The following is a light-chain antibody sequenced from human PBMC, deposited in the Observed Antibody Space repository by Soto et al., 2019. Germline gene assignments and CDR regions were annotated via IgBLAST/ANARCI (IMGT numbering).Light chain of an antibody. CDR2: DVN. CDR3: NSISSSSDIDV. J-gene: IGLJ1*01. Sequence: QSALTQPASVSGSPGQSITISCSGTSRDVGSYNYVSWYQHHPGKAPKALIFDVNNRPSGVSHRFSGSKSGNTASLTISGLKPEDEADYYCNSISSSSDIDVFGTGTKLTVL. V-gene: IGLV2-14*01. CDR1: SRDVGSYNY.